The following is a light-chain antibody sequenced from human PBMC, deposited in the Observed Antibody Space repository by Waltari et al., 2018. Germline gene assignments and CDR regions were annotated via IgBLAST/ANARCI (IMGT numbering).Light chain of an antibody. Sequence: DIPMTQSPSSLSASVGDRVTITCRASQGISNWLAWYQQKPGKAPKLLIYRASNLETGVPSRFSGSGSGTDFTLTISSLQPEDIATYYCQQHDNSPFTFGPGTKLDIK. CDR2: RAS. J-gene: IGKJ3*01. V-gene: IGKV1-33*01. CDR1: QGISNW. CDR3: QQHDNSPFT.